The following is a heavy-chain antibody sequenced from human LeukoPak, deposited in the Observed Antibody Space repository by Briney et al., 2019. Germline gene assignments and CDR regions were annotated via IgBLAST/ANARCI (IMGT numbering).Heavy chain of an antibody. J-gene: IGHJ4*02. Sequence: GGSLRLSCAASGFTFSSYWMHWVRQAPGKGLVWVSRINSDGSSTSYADSVKGRFTISRDNSKNTLYLRMNSLRAEDTAVYYCAKEDCSSVSCRYDYWGQGTLVTVSS. CDR3: AKEDCSSVSCRYDY. D-gene: IGHD2-2*01. V-gene: IGHV3-74*01. CDR2: INSDGSST. CDR1: GFTFSSYW.